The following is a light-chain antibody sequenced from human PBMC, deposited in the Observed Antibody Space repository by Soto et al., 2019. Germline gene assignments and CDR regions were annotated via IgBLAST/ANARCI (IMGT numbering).Light chain of an antibody. CDR2: EVS. Sequence: QSGLTQPASVSGSPGQSITISCTGTSSDVGGYNYVSWYQQHPGKAPKVMIYEVSNRPSGVSNRFSGSKSGNTASLTISGLQAEDEADYYCSSFTSSDTVVFGGGTKLTVL. V-gene: IGLV2-14*01. CDR3: SSFTSSDTVV. J-gene: IGLJ2*01. CDR1: SSDVGGYNY.